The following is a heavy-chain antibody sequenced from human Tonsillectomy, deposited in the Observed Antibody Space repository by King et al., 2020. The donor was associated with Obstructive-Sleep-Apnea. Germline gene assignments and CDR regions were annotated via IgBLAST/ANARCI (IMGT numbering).Heavy chain of an antibody. V-gene: IGHV3-30*02. CDR1: GFTFSSYG. CDR3: AKDGVAGYSYGADFDY. J-gene: IGHJ4*02. D-gene: IGHD5-18*01. Sequence: QLVQSGGGVVQPGRSLRLSCAASGFTFSSYGMHLVRQAPGKGLEWVGFIRYDGRNKNYADTVKGRFTISRDNSKNTRYLQMNSLRAEDTAVYYCAKDGVAGYSYGADFDYWGQGTLVTVSS. CDR2: IRYDGRNK.